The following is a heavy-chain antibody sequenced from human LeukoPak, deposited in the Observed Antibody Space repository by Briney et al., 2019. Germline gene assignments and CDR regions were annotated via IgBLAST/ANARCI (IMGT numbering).Heavy chain of an antibody. Sequence: TGGSLRLSCAASGFTFSSYSMNWVRQAPGKGLEWVSSISSSSSYIYYADSVKGRFTISRDNAKNSLYLQMNSLRAEDTAVYYCARSPGRVPAAPHLDYWGQGTLVTVSS. J-gene: IGHJ4*02. CDR3: ARSPGRVPAAPHLDY. V-gene: IGHV3-21*01. D-gene: IGHD2-2*01. CDR2: ISSSSSYI. CDR1: GFTFSSYS.